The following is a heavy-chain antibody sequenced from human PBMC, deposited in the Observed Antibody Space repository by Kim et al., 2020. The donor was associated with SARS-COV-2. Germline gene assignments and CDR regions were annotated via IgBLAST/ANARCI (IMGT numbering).Heavy chain of an antibody. D-gene: IGHD1-20*01. Sequence: GRSLRLSCAASGFTFSSYAMHWVRQAPGKGLEWVAVIWYDGSNRYYADSVRGRFTISRDNSKNTVYLQMNSLRAEDTAVYYCARDYGIYNWYDVGGIDY. V-gene: IGHV3-33*01. J-gene: IGHJ4*01. CDR3: ARDYGIYNWYDVGGIDY. CDR1: GFTFSSYA. CDR2: IWYDGSNR.